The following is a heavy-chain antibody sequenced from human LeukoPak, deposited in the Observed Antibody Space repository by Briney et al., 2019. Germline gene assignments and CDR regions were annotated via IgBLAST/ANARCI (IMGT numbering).Heavy chain of an antibody. Sequence: GGSLRLSCAASGFTFSSYGMHWVRQAPGKGLEWVAVISYDGSNKYYADSVKGRFTISRDNSKNTLYLQMNSLRAEDTAVYYCAKDYDPFYYYDSSGRTGAFDIWGQRTMVTVSS. J-gene: IGHJ3*02. CDR2: ISYDGSNK. D-gene: IGHD3-22*01. CDR3: AKDYDPFYYYDSSGRTGAFDI. V-gene: IGHV3-30*18. CDR1: GFTFSSYG.